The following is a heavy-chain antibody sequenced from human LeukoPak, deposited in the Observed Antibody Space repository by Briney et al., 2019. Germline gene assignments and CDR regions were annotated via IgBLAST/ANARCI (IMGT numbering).Heavy chain of an antibody. CDR2: ISWNSGSI. D-gene: IGHD3-22*01. J-gene: IGHJ4*02. Sequence: PGGSLRLSCAASEFTFDDYAMHWVRQAPGKGLEWVSGISWNSGSIGYADSVKGRFTISRDNAKNSLYLQMNSLRAEDTALYYCAKDIGRYYYDSKGFDYWGQGTLVTVSS. V-gene: IGHV3-9*01. CDR3: AKDIGRYYYDSKGFDY. CDR1: EFTFDDYA.